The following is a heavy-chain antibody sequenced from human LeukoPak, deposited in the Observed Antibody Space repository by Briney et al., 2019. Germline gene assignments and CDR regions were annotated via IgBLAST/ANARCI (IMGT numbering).Heavy chain of an antibody. CDR3: ARDGNLYYYYMDV. Sequence: PGGSLRLSCAASGFTFSIYSMSWVRQAPGKGLEWVANIKQDGSEKYYVDSVKGRFTISRDNAKNSLYLQMNSLRAEDTAVYYCARDGNLYYYYMDVWGKGTTVTISS. CDR2: IKQDGSEK. J-gene: IGHJ6*03. V-gene: IGHV3-7*01. D-gene: IGHD1-1*01. CDR1: GFTFSIYS.